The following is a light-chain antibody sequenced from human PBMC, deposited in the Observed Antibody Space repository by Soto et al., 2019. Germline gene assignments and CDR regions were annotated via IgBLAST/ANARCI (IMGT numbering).Light chain of an antibody. CDR2: GNS. V-gene: IGLV1-40*01. CDR1: SSNIGAGYD. J-gene: IGLJ3*02. Sequence: QAVVTQPTSVSGAPGQRVTISCTGSSSNIGAGYDVHWYQQLPGTAPKLLISGNSNRPSGVPDRFSGSKSGTSASLAITGLQAEDEADYYCQSYDSSLSGWVFGGGTKLTVL. CDR3: QSYDSSLSGWV.